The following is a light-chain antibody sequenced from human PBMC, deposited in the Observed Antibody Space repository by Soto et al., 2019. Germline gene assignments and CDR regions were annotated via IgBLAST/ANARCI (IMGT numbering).Light chain of an antibody. CDR3: ATWDDILSGPV. CDR2: ANN. CDR1: SSTIATNY. Sequence: QPVLSQPPSASGTPGQKVTISCSGGSSTIATNYVYWYRQLPGTAPKLLIYANNQRPSGVPDRFSGSKSGTSASLAISGLRSGDEADYYCATWDDILSGPVFGGGTKLTVL. J-gene: IGLJ2*01. V-gene: IGLV1-47*01.